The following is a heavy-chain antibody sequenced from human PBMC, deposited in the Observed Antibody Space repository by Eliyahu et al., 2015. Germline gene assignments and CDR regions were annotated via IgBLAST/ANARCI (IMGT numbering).Heavy chain of an antibody. J-gene: IGHJ4*02. CDR2: IYSDDDK. CDR1: GFSLTSGAVG. V-gene: IGHV2-5*02. CDR3: AHFSTTIHFDN. D-gene: IGHD1-1*01. Sequence: QITLKESGPALVKPTQTLTLTCTFSGFSLTSGAVGVGWIRLPPGKALEWLALIYSDDDKRYTPSLKNRLSISSGFSRNQVVFKLTTVHPADTATYFCAHFSTTIHFDNWGPGNLVTVSS.